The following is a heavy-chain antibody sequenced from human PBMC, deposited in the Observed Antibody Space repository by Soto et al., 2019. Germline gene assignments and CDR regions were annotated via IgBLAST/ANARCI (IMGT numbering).Heavy chain of an antibody. CDR1: GYTFTSYG. V-gene: IGHV1-18*01. Sequence: QVQLVQSGGEVKKPGASVKLSCTASGYTFTSYGISWVRQAPGQGLEGMGWISAYNGKTNYAQNVQGRVTMTTDTSTRAAYMDLRSLRSDDTAVYCGARGGDVNYYHGMDVW. CDR2: ISAYNGKT. J-gene: IGHJ6*01. CDR3: ARGGDVNYYHGMDV.